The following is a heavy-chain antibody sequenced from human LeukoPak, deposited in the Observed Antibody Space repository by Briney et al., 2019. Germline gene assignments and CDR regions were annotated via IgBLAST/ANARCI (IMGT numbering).Heavy chain of an antibody. Sequence: PGGSLRLSCAASGFTFSNAWVSWVRQAPGKGLEWVGRIKSKTDGETTDYATPVKGRFVISRDDSKTTVYLQMNSLKTEDTAVYYCTTGSGYASWGQGTLVTVSS. CDR3: TTGSGYAS. D-gene: IGHD5-12*01. J-gene: IGHJ4*02. V-gene: IGHV3-15*01. CDR1: GFTFSNAW. CDR2: IKSKTDGETT.